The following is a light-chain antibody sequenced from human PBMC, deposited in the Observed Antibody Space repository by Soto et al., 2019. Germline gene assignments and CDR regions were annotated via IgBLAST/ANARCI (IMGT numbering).Light chain of an antibody. CDR3: GAWYDTLNVLV. Sequence: QSVLTQPPSVSGTPGQTVTISCSGSSSNIGSKSVQWYQQLPETAPKLHIYSNNQRPSGVPDRFSGSKTGTSASLAISGLQSEDEAHYYCGAWYDTLNVLVFCGGTTLTVL. CDR2: SNN. J-gene: IGLJ2*01. CDR1: SSNIGSKS. V-gene: IGLV1-44*01.